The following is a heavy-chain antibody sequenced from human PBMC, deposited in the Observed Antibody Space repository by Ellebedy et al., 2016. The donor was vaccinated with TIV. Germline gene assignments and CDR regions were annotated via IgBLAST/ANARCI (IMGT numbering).Heavy chain of an antibody. CDR3: ARAPPLPRGRFDT. V-gene: IGHV4-59*08. J-gene: IGHJ5*02. CDR2: LYYSVSA. CDR1: GGAISGYF. Sequence: MPSETLSLTCTVSGGAISGYFWNWIRQPPGKGLEWIGSLYYSVSAYYNPSLKSRVTVSVDTSKNQFSLNLSTVTAADTAVYYCARAPPLPRGRFDTWGQGTLVTVSS.